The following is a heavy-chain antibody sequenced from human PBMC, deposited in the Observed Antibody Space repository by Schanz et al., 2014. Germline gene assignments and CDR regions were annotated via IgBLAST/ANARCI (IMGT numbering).Heavy chain of an antibody. J-gene: IGHJ6*04. CDR1: GFTFSRYA. CDR3: ARDLSSLIQGDV. V-gene: IGHV3-64*01. CDR2: ISSNGGST. Sequence: EVQLVESGGALVQPGGSLRLSCAASGFTFSRYAMHWVRQAPGKGLEDVSVISSNGGSTYFGNSVRGRFTISRDNGQNSLYLQMNSLKAEDTAVYFCARDLSSLIQGDVWGKGTTVTVSS. D-gene: IGHD2-2*01.